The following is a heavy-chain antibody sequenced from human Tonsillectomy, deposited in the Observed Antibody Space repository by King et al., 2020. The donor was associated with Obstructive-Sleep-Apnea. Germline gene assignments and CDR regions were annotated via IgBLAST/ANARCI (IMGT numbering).Heavy chain of an antibody. D-gene: IGHD3-10*01. V-gene: IGHV4-39*07. Sequence: LQLQESGPGLVKPSETLSLTCSVSGDSINSNTYYWAWIRQPPGKGLEWIGSIYYSGNTYYNPSLKSRVTISVDTSKNQSSLKLSSVTAADTAVYYCARDGFSPFDYWVQGTLVTVSS. J-gene: IGHJ4*02. CDR2: IYYSGNT. CDR1: GDSINSNTYY. CDR3: ARDGFSPFDY.